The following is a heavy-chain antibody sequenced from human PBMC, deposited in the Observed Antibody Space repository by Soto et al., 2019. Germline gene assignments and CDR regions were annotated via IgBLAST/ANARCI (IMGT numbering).Heavy chain of an antibody. CDR1: GFIVSDTY. D-gene: IGHD2-15*01. Sequence: EVQLVESGGGLVQPGGSLRLSCTASGFIVSDTYVNWVRQAPGKGLEWVSVISNRGHTHYADSVRGRFSLSRDISDNTLHLQMNNLRVEDTAVYYCAREPRYCRGGSCSITGDAYDIWGQGTMVTVSS. V-gene: IGHV3-66*01. J-gene: IGHJ3*02. CDR3: AREPRYCRGGSCSITGDAYDI. CDR2: ISNRGHT.